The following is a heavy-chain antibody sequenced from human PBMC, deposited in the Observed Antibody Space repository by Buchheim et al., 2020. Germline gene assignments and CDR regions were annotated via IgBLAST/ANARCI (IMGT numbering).Heavy chain of an antibody. V-gene: IGHV4-34*01. Sequence: QVQLQQWGAGLLKPSETLSLTCAVYGGSFSGYYWSWIRQPPRKGLEWIGEINHSGSTNYNPSLKSRVTISVDTYKNQFSLQLSSVTAADTAVYYCARGLADRSGSYYSYYYYYGMDVWGQGTT. D-gene: IGHD3-10*01. CDR1: GGSFSGYY. J-gene: IGHJ6*02. CDR3: ARGLADRSGSYYSYYYYYGMDV. CDR2: INHSGST.